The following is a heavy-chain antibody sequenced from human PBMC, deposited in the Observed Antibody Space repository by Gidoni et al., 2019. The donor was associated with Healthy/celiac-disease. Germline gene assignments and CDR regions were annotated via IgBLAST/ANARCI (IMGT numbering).Heavy chain of an antibody. Sequence: QVQLVQSGAEVKKPGASVKVSCKVSGYTLTELSMHWVRQAPGKGLEWMGGFDPEDGETIYAQKFQGRVTMTEDTSTDTAYMELSSLRSEDTAVYYCATRAAGGGYGLLYYGMDVWGQGTTVTVSS. J-gene: IGHJ6*02. CDR2: FDPEDGET. D-gene: IGHD3-16*01. CDR3: ATRAAGGGYGLLYYGMDV. V-gene: IGHV1-24*01. CDR1: GYTLTELS.